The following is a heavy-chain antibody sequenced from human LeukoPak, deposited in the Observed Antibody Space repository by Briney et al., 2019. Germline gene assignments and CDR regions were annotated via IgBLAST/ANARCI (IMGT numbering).Heavy chain of an antibody. CDR2: ISSSGSTQ. CDR3: TKGGSYAPLDY. J-gene: IGHJ4*02. V-gene: IGHV3-11*01. Sequence: PGGSLRLSCAASGFTFSDYYMSWMRQAPGKGLEWVSYISSSGSTQYYADSVKGRLTISRDNSKNTLYLQMNSLRAEDTAKYYCTKGGSYAPLDYWGQGTLVTVSS. CDR1: GFTFSDYY. D-gene: IGHD1-26*01.